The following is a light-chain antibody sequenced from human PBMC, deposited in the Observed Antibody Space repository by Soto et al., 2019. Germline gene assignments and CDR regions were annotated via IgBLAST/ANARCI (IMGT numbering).Light chain of an antibody. J-gene: IGKJ3*01. CDR2: AAS. CDR1: QTLSTNS. CDR3: QQYDASPLT. Sequence: EIVLTQSPGTLSLSPGERATLSCRASQTLSTNSLAWYQQRLGQTPRLLIYAASTRDTDIPDRFNGSGSGTDFALTISRLEPEDFALYYCQQYDASPLTFGPGTKVDV. V-gene: IGKV3-20*01.